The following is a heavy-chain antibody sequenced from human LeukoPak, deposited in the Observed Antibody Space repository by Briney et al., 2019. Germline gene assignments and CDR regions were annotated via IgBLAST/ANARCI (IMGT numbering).Heavy chain of an antibody. J-gene: IGHJ3*02. CDR3: AKDGLNYYDSSGYYYAFDI. CDR2: IWYDGSNK. D-gene: IGHD3-22*01. V-gene: IGHV3-33*06. Sequence: PGGSLRLSXAASGFTFSSYGMHWVRQAPGKGLEWVAVIWYDGSNKYYADSVKGRFTISRDNSKNTLYLQMNSLRAEDTAVYYCAKDGLNYYDSSGYYYAFDIWGQGTMVTVSS. CDR1: GFTFSSYG.